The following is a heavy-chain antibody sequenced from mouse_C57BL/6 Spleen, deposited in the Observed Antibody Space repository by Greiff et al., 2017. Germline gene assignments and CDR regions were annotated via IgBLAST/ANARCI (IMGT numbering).Heavy chain of an antibody. Sequence: QVQLQQSGPELVKPGASVKFSCKASAYSFTSYFMHWVKQRPGQGLEWIGWIYPGGGNIKYNEKFKGKATLTADTSSSTAYMQLSSLTSEDSAVYYCARSDYGDYWGQGTTLTVSS. D-gene: IGHD2-4*01. J-gene: IGHJ2*01. V-gene: IGHV1-66*01. CDR1: AYSFTSYF. CDR3: ARSDYGDY. CDR2: IYPGGGNI.